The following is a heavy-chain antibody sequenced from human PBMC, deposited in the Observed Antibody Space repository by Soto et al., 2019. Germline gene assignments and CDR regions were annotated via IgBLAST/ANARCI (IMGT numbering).Heavy chain of an antibody. CDR2: IIPIFGTA. D-gene: IGHD2-15*01. J-gene: IGHJ6*02. CDR3: ARGPTTGRVVVVAATYYYYGMDV. Sequence: ASVKVSCKASGGTFSSYAISWVRQAPGQGLEWMGGIIPIFGTANYAQKFQGRVTITADESTSTAYMELSSLRSEDTAVYYCARGPTTGRVVVVAATYYYYGMDVWGQGTTVTVSS. V-gene: IGHV1-69*13. CDR1: GGTFSSYA.